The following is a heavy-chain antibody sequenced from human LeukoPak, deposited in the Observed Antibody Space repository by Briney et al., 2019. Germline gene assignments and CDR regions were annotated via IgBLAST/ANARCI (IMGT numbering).Heavy chain of an antibody. CDR3: ARAVYSSGPGYWFDP. Sequence: SEALSLTCTVSGGSISSYYWSWIRQPPGKGLEWIGYIYTSGSTNYNPSLKSRVTISVDTSKNQFSLKLSSVTAADTAVYYCARAVYSSGPGYWFDPWGQGTLVTVSS. CDR2: IYTSGST. V-gene: IGHV4-59*01. D-gene: IGHD6-19*01. CDR1: GGSISSYY. J-gene: IGHJ5*02.